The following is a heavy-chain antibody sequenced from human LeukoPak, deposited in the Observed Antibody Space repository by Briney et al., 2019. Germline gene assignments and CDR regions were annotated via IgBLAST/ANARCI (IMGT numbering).Heavy chain of an antibody. J-gene: IGHJ4*02. CDR2: ISGRGDTT. D-gene: IGHD4-17*01. CDR1: GFTFSSFA. V-gene: IGHV3-23*01. Sequence: GGSLRLSCAASGFTFSSFAMSWVRQAPGKGLEWVSAISGRGDTTYYADSVKGRFTISRDNSKNTLYVQMNSLRAEDTAVYYCAKNCRGLPDEPFDYWGQGTLVTVSS. CDR3: AKNCRGLPDEPFDY.